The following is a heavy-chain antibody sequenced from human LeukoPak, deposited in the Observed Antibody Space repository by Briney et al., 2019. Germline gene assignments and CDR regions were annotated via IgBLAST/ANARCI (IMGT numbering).Heavy chain of an antibody. J-gene: IGHJ4*02. D-gene: IGHD3-3*01. CDR3: ARDQYDTWSRRGNFDS. V-gene: IGHV3-7*03. Sequence: GGSLRLSCVASGFTFGKYWMSWVRQAPGRGLEWVANIKLDGSEKNYVDSVKGRFTISRDNAKNSLYLQMNSLRAEDTAVFYCARDQYDTWSRRGNFDSWGQGTLVIVSS. CDR1: GFTFGKYW. CDR2: IKLDGSEK.